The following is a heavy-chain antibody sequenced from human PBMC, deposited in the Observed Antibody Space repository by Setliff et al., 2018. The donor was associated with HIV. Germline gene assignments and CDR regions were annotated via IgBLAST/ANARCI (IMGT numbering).Heavy chain of an antibody. CDR3: ARDEATGGVDY. Sequence: GGSLRLSCVASGFTLSSYWMHWVRQVPGKGLMWVSRITGSGSRIYYADSVKGRFTISRDNAKNSVYLQMNSLRAEDTAVYYCARDEATGGVDYWGQGTLVTVSS. D-gene: IGHD3-16*01. J-gene: IGHJ4*02. CDR2: ITGSGSRI. V-gene: IGHV3-48*04. CDR1: GFTLSSYW.